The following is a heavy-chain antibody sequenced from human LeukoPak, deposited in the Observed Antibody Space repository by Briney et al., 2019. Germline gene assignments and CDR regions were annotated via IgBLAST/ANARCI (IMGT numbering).Heavy chain of an antibody. V-gene: IGHV3-74*01. Sequence: GGSLRLSCAASGFTFGSYWMHWVRQAPGKGLVWVSRINTDGGSTTYADSVKGRFTISRDNAKNTLYLQMNSLRAEDTAVYYCARDLPHTNAFDIWGQGTMVTVSS. CDR3: ARDLPHTNAFDI. CDR1: GFTFGSYW. J-gene: IGHJ3*02. CDR2: INTDGGST.